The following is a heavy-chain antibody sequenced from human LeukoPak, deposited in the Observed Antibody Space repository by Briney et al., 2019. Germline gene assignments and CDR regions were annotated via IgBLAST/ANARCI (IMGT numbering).Heavy chain of an antibody. CDR3: ARENSSGWYGRAYCYFDY. CDR2: ISSDGSNE. D-gene: IGHD6-19*01. J-gene: IGHJ4*02. V-gene: IGHV3-30*03. CDR1: GFTFSTYG. Sequence: GGSLRLSCAVSGFTFSTYGMHWVRQAPGKGLEWVAVISSDGSNEYYADSVKGRFTISRDNSKNTLYLQMNSLRAEDTAVYYCARENSSGWYGRAYCYFDYWGQGTLVTVSS.